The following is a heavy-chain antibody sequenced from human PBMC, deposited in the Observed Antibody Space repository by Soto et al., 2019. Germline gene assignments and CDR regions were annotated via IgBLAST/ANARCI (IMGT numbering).Heavy chain of an antibody. CDR1: GFTFSRFW. CDR3: ARAGGTGSRGSRIHNYFSDMD. Sequence: EVQLVESGGGLVQRGGSLRVSCAASGFTFSRFWMHWVRQAPGMGLVWVSRINSDGSSTNYADSVKGRFTISRDNAKNTLYLQTNSPTVDHTAPYYCARAGGTGSRGSRIHNYFSDMD. V-gene: IGHV3-74*01. CDR2: INSDGSST. J-gene: IGHJ6*01. D-gene: IGHD2-15*01.